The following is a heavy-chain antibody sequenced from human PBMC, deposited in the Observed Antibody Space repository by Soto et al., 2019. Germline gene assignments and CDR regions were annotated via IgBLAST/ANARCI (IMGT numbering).Heavy chain of an antibody. CDR1: GYSFTSYD. D-gene: IGHD3-3*01. CDR2: MNPNSDNT. Sequence: ASVKVSCKASGYSFTSYDINWVRQAAGQGLEWMGWMNPNSDNTGYAQKFQGRVTMTRNTSISTAYMELSSLRSEDTAVYYCARTALKNANSDFWSGSDYWGQGTLVTVSS. V-gene: IGHV1-8*01. J-gene: IGHJ4*02. CDR3: ARTALKNANSDFWSGSDY.